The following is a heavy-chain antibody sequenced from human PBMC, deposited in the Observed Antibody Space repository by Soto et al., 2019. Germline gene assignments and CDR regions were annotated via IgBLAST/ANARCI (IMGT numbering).Heavy chain of an antibody. Sequence: QMQLVESVGGVVQPGRSLRLSCAASGFTFSSYGLHWVRQAPGKGLEWVAVMSNDGVNKYYADSVRGRFTISRDNTKNSLFLQLNNLRTEDTAVYYCAKDKDDFVWGSYDCWGQGTLVIVSS. J-gene: IGHJ4*02. V-gene: IGHV3-30*18. CDR3: AKDKDDFVWGSYDC. D-gene: IGHD3-16*01. CDR2: MSNDGVNK. CDR1: GFTFSSYG.